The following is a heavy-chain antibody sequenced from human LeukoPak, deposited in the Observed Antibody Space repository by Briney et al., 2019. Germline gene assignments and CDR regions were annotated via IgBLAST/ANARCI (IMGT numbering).Heavy chain of an antibody. CDR2: IDPSDSET. V-gene: IGHV5-51*01. J-gene: IGHJ4*02. Sequence: GESLKISCRASGYSFTSYWIGWVRQMPGKGLEWMGIIDPSDSETRYTPSFQGQVTISVDKSLTTADLQWNSLKASDTAMYYCARQTAMGRSGDYWGQGTLVTVSS. D-gene: IGHD5-18*01. CDR3: ARQTAMGRSGDY. CDR1: GYSFTSYW.